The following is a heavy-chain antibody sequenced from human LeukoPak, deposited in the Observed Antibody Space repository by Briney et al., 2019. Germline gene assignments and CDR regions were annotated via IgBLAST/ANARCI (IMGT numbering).Heavy chain of an antibody. Sequence: GGSMRLSCAASGFSFSTYWMTWVRQAPPKELEWVAKIKYDGSDKFYVDSVKGRFTISRDNAKNSLYLQMSSLRVEDTAVYHCASHVSGSFSSWGQGTLVTVSS. D-gene: IGHD3-10*01. CDR2: IKYDGSDK. J-gene: IGHJ5*02. CDR3: ASHVSGSFSS. V-gene: IGHV3-7*02. CDR1: GFSFSTYW.